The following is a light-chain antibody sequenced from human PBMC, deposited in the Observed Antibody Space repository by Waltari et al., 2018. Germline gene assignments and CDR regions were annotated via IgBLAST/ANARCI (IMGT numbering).Light chain of an antibody. CDR1: NVGSKS. CDR3: QVWDSASDHYV. V-gene: IGLV3-21*04. Sequence: SYELTQPPSVSVAPGKTAWITCGGNNVGSKSVHWYQKKPGQAPVLVMYYDSDRPSGIPGRFSGSNAGNTATLTISRVEAGDEADYYCQVWDSASDHYVFGSGTKVTVL. J-gene: IGLJ1*01. CDR2: YDS.